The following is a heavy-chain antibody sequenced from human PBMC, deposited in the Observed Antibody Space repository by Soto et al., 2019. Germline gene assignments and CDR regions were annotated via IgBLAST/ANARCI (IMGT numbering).Heavy chain of an antibody. Sequence: QVQLVESGGGVVQPGRSLRLSCAASGFTFSSYAMHWVRQAPGKGLEWVAVISYDGSNKYYADSVKGRFTISRDNSKNTLYLPMNRLRAEDTAAYYWARSMSYYDSSGYYQHCYFDLWGRGTLVTVSS. J-gene: IGHJ2*01. CDR2: ISYDGSNK. CDR1: GFTFSSYA. CDR3: ARSMSYYDSSGYYQHCYFDL. D-gene: IGHD3-22*01. V-gene: IGHV3-30-3*01.